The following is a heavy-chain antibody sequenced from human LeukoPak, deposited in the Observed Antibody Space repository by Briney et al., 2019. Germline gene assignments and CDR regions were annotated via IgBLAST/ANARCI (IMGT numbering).Heavy chain of an antibody. J-gene: IGHJ6*03. D-gene: IGHD3-10*01. CDR1: GGSISSYH. V-gene: IGHV4-59*01. CDR3: ARAPYGSATNNYYMDV. Sequence: SETLSLTCTVSGGSISSYHWSWIRQPPGKGLEWIGFFYYSGSTNYNPSLKSRVTISIDTSKNQFSLKLSSVTAADTAVYYCARAPYGSATNNYYMDVWGKGTTVTVSS. CDR2: FYYSGST.